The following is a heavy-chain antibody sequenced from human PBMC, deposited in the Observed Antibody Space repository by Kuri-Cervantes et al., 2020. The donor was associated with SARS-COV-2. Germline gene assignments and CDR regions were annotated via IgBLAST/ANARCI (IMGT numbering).Heavy chain of an antibody. CDR1: GGSISSSSYY. CDR2: IYYSGST. CDR3: ARQSVVASDD. D-gene: IGHD2-15*01. J-gene: IGHJ4*02. V-gene: IGHV4-39*01. Sequence: GSLRLSCTVSGGSISSSSYYWGWIRQPPGKGLEWIGSIYYSGSTYYNPSLKSRVTISVDTSKNQFSLKLSSVTAADTAVYYCARQSVVASDDWGQRTLVTVSS.